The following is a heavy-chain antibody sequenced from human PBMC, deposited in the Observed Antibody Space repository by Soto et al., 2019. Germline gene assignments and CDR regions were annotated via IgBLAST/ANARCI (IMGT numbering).Heavy chain of an antibody. V-gene: IGHV4-61*01. CDR1: GGSVSSGSYY. CDR3: AGGGSSGACAGGGMGV. J-gene: IGHJ6*02. D-gene: IGHD3-22*01. CDR2: IYYSGST. Sequence: QVQLQESGPGLVKPSETLSLTCTVSGGSVSSGSYYWSWIRQPPGKGLEWIGCIYYSGSTNYNPPRVRWVSISVASCKSQFSVKLSSVTAAATAVYRCAGGGSSGACAGGGMGVWGQGTTVTVSS.